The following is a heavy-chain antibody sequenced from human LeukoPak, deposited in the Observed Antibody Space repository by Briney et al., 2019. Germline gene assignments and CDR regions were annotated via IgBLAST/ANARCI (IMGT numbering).Heavy chain of an antibody. D-gene: IGHD2-2*01. CDR1: GGSFSGYY. CDR2: INHSGST. Sequence: PSETLSLTCAVYGGSFSGYYWSWIRQPPGKGLEWIGEINHSGSTNYNPSLKSRVTISVGTSKNQFSLKLSSVTAADTAVYYCARWKVVPAAFDYWGQGTLVTVSS. CDR3: ARWKVVPAAFDY. V-gene: IGHV4-34*01. J-gene: IGHJ4*02.